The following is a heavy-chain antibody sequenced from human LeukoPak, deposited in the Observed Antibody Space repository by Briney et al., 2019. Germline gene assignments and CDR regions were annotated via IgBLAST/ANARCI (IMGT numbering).Heavy chain of an antibody. Sequence: GASVKVSCKASGYTFTSFHMHWVRQAPGQGLEWMGIINPSGGGTSYPQKFQGRVTMTRDTSTSTVYMELSSLRSEDTAVYYCARAPHSSAGDNFDYWGQGTLVTV. CDR2: INPSGGGT. CDR3: ARAPHSSAGDNFDY. CDR1: GYTFTSFH. V-gene: IGHV1-46*01. D-gene: IGHD2-15*01. J-gene: IGHJ4*02.